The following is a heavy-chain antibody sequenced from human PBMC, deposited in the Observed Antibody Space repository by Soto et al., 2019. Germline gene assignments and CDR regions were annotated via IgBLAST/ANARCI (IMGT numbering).Heavy chain of an antibody. D-gene: IGHD1-26*01. J-gene: IGHJ6*02. CDR3: ASDLVGASDSYGLYV. CDR1: GFTFSNYG. Sequence: LRLSCAASGFTFSNYGMHWVRQAPGKGLEWVAIIWHDGNNKYYADSVRGRFIISRDNSKNRLYLQMNSLRAEDTAVYYCASDLVGASDSYGLYVWRQGSPVTVCS. V-gene: IGHV3-33*01. CDR2: IWHDGNNK.